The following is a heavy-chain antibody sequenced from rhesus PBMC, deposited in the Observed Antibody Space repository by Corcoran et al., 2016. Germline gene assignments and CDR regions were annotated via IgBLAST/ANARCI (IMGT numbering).Heavy chain of an antibody. CDR3: ARVIYGHSQEDY. D-gene: IGHD4-35*01. V-gene: IGHV4-65*01. CDR1: GGSVSSSNW. J-gene: IGHJ4*01. CDR2: ISDSSGST. Sequence: QVQLQESGPGLVKPSETLSLTCSVSGGSVSSSNWWSWICQPPGKGLEWIGYISDSSGSTYYNPSLTSRVTNSTATSKSQFSLKLSSVTAADTPVYYCARVIYGHSQEDYWGQGVMVTVSS.